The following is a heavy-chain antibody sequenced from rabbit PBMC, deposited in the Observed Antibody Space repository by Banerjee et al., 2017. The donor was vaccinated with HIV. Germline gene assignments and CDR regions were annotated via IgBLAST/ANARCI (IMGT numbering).Heavy chain of an antibody. CDR3: ARDLAGVIGWNFNL. V-gene: IGHV1S45*01. CDR1: GFTLSSYW. CDR2: IGAGSSGTT. J-gene: IGHJ4*01. D-gene: IGHD4-1*01. Sequence: QEQLEESGGDLVKPEGSLTLTCTASGFTLSSYWMWWVRQAPGKGLEWIACIGAGSSGTTHYASWAKGRFTISKTSSTTVTLQMTSLTAADTATYFCARDLAGVIGWNFNLWGPGTLVTVS.